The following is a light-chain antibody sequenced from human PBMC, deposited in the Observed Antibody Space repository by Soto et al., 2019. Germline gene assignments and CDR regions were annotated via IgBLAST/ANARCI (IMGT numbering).Light chain of an antibody. CDR2: GAS. CDR1: QSVSSN. J-gene: IGKJ1*01. CDR3: QHYNSYSEA. Sequence: EIVLTQSPATLSVSPGERATSSCRASQSVSSNLAWYQQKPGQAPRILIYGASIRATGIPARFSGSGSGTDFTFTISRLQTEDIATYYCQHYNSYSEAFGQGTKLDIK. V-gene: IGKV3-15*01.